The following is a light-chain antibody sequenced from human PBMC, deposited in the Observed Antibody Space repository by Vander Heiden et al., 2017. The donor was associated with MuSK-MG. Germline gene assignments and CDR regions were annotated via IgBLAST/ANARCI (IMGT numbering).Light chain of an antibody. Sequence: DIQMTQSPSSLSASVGDRVTITCRASQSISSYLNWYQQKPGKAPKLLIYASSSLHSGFPSRFSGSGSGTDFTLTISSLQPEDFATYYCQQSYRTPRTFGQGTKVEIK. CDR2: ASS. V-gene: IGKV1-39*01. J-gene: IGKJ1*01. CDR3: QQSYRTPRT. CDR1: QSISSY.